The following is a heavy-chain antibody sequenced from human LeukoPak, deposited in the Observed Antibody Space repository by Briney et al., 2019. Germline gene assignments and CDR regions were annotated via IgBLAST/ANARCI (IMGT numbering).Heavy chain of an antibody. D-gene: IGHD3-3*01. CDR3: ARDVIKYYDFWSGYTHWYFDL. J-gene: IGHJ2*01. CDR1: GFTFSSYW. CDR2: IKQDGSEK. Sequence: GGSLRLSCAASGFTFSSYWMSWVRQAPGKGLEWVANIKQDGSEKYYVDSVKGRFTISRDNAKNSLCLQMNSLRAEDTAVYFCARDVIKYYDFWSGYTHWYFDLWGRGTLVTVSS. V-gene: IGHV3-7*01.